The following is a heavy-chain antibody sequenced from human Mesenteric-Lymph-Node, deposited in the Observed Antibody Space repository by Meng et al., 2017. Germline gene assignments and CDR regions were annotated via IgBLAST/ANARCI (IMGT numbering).Heavy chain of an antibody. CDR2: IIPILGIA. CDR3: ARGYSSSRHPFDY. D-gene: IGHD6-13*01. J-gene: IGHJ4*02. V-gene: IGHV1-69*02. Sequence: SVKVSCKASGGTFSSYTISWVRQAPGQGLEWMGRIIPILGIANYAQKFQGRVTITADKSTSTAYMELSSLRSEDTAVYYCARGYSSSRHPFDYWGQGTLVTVSS. CDR1: GGTFSSYT.